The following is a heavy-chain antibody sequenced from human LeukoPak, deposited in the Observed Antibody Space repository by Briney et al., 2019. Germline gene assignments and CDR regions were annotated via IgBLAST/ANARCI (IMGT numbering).Heavy chain of an antibody. CDR2: IYYSGST. V-gene: IGHV4-59*01. J-gene: IGHJ6*03. CDR3: ARRGQDYYYYMDV. D-gene: IGHD3-10*01. CDR1: GGSISGYY. Sequence: SETLSLTCTASGGSISGYYWSWIRQPPGKGLEWIGYIYYSGSTNFNPSLKSRVTISVDTSKNHFSLKLSSVTAADTAVYYCARRGQDYYYYMDVWGKGTTVTVSS.